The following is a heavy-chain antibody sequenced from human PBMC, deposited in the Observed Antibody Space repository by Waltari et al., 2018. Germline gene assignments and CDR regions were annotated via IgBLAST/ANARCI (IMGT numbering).Heavy chain of an antibody. V-gene: IGHV4-38-2*01. CDR1: GYSISSGYS. Sequence: QVQLQESGPGLVKPSETLSLTCAVSGYSISSGYSRGWIRQPPGKGLEWIGSIYHSGSTYYNPSLKSRVTISVDTSKNQFSLKLSSVTAADTAVYYCARRGSGWTFDPWGQGTLVTVSS. J-gene: IGHJ5*02. CDR3: ARRGSGWTFDP. CDR2: IYHSGST. D-gene: IGHD6-19*01.